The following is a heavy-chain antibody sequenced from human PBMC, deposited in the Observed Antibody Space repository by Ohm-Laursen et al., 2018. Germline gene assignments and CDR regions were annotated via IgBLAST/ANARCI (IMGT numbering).Heavy chain of an antibody. J-gene: IGHJ3*02. CDR1: GGSISSYY. Sequence: TLSLTCTVSGGSISSYYWSWIRQPPGKGLEWIGYIYYSGSTYYNPSLKSRVTISVDTSKNQFSLKLSSVTAADTAVYYCARGLYTPGAFDIWGQGTMVTVSS. CDR3: ARGLYTPGAFDI. CDR2: IYYSGST. V-gene: IGHV4-59*06. D-gene: IGHD3-16*01.